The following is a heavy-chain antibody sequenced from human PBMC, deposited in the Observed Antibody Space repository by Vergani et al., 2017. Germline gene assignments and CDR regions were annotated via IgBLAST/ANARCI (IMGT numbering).Heavy chain of an antibody. CDR3: ATGQWGITVVRGPLGWFDP. Sequence: QVQLQQWGAGLLKPSETLSLTCAVDGGSFSGYYWSWIRQPPGKGLEWIGEINYSGSTNYNPSLKSRVTISVDTSKNQFSLKMSSVTAADTAVYYCATGQWGITVVRGPLGWFDPWGQGTLVTVSS. D-gene: IGHD3-10*01. CDR2: INYSGST. CDR1: GGSFSGYY. J-gene: IGHJ5*02. V-gene: IGHV4-34*01.